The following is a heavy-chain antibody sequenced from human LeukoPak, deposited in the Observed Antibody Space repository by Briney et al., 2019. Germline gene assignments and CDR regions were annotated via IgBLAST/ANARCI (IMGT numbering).Heavy chain of an antibody. D-gene: IGHD4-11*01. Sequence: PGGSLRLSCAASGFTFNTSSLNWVRQAPGKGLEWVSSITSSSVYIYYADSVKGRFTLSRDDAKNSVYLQMNSLRAEDTAVYYCAKKKTDYSYPSSFDYWGQGTLVTVSS. V-gene: IGHV3-21*01. CDR3: AKKKTDYSYPSSFDY. CDR2: ITSSSVYI. J-gene: IGHJ4*02. CDR1: GFTFNTSS.